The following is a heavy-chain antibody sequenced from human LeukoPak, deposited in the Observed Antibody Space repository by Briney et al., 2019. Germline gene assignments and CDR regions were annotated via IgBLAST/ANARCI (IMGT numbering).Heavy chain of an antibody. D-gene: IGHD6-13*01. CDR2: IKQDGSER. CDR1: GFTFSSNW. Sequence: GGSLRLSCAASGFTFSSNWMSWVRQAPGEGLEWVANIKQDGSERHYVDSVKGRFTISRDNTKNSLFLQMNSLRAEDTAVYYCAREVHPAAAEDYWGQGTLVTVSS. J-gene: IGHJ4*02. CDR3: AREVHPAAAEDY. V-gene: IGHV3-7*01.